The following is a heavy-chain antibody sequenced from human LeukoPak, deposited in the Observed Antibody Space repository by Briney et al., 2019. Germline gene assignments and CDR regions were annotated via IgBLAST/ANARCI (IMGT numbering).Heavy chain of an antibody. J-gene: IGHJ4*02. CDR3: ASRSPYSGYDLFDY. Sequence: SVKVSCKASGGTFSSYAINWVRQAPGQGLEWMGGIIPLFGTANYAQKFQGRVTITADRSTSTAYMELGSLRSEDTAVYYCASRSPYSGYDLFDYWGQGTLVTVSS. V-gene: IGHV1-69*06. D-gene: IGHD5-12*01. CDR1: GGTFSSYA. CDR2: IIPLFGTA.